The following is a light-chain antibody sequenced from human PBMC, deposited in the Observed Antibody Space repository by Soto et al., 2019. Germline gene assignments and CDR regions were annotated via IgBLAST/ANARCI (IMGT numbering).Light chain of an antibody. CDR2: RHV. V-gene: IGLV1-47*01. J-gene: IGLJ3*02. Sequence: QSVLTQLPSASGTPGQRVTISCSGSSSDIGSNYVYWYQHPPGRAPKLLIYRHVQRPSGVPDRFSGSKSGTSASLAISGLRSEDEADYYCAAWDDSLSAWVFGGGTKLTVL. CDR1: SSDIGSNY. CDR3: AAWDDSLSAWV.